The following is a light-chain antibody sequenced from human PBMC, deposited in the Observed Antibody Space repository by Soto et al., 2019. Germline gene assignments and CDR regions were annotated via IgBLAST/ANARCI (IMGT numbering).Light chain of an antibody. CDR2: DAS. CDR1: QSVANS. V-gene: IGKV3-15*01. J-gene: IGKJ5*01. CDR3: QQYDNWPPIT. Sequence: EIVMTQSPATLSVSPGERATLSCRASQSVANSLAWYQQKPGQAPRLIIYDASTRATGIPDRFSGSGSGTEFTLTISNLQSEDFAVYYCQQYDNWPPITFGQGTRLEIK.